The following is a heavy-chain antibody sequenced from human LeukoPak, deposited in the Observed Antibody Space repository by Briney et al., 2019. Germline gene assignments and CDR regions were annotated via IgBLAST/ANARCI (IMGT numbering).Heavy chain of an antibody. Sequence: ASVKVSCKASGGTFSSYAISWVRQAPGQGLEWMGRIIPIFGIANYAQKFQGRVMITADKSTSTAYMELSSLRSEDTAVYYCARDEGRGWCGGDCYETFDYWGQGTLVTVSS. CDR1: GGTFSSYA. CDR2: IIPIFGIA. J-gene: IGHJ4*02. D-gene: IGHD2-21*02. V-gene: IGHV1-69*04. CDR3: ARDEGRGWCGGDCYETFDY.